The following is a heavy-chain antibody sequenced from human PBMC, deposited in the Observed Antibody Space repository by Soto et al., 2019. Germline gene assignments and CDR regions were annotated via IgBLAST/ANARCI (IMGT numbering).Heavy chain of an antibody. CDR3: ARQDRFGELTSDYYYYGMDV. CDR2: IYPGDSDT. J-gene: IGHJ6*02. Sequence: GESLKISCKGSGYSFTSYWIGWVRQMPGKGLEWMGIIYPGDSDTRYSPSFQGQVTISADKSISTAYLQWSSLKASDTAMYYCARQDRFGELTSDYYYYGMDVWGQGTTVTVSS. CDR1: GYSFTSYW. V-gene: IGHV5-51*01. D-gene: IGHD3-10*01.